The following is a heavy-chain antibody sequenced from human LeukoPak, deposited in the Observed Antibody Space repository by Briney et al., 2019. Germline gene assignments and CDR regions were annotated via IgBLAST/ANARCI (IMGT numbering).Heavy chain of an antibody. Sequence: PSETLPLTCTVSGGSISSSSYYWGWIRQPPGKGLEWIGSIYTSGSTYYNPSLKSRVTISVDTSKNQFSLKLSSVTAADAAVYYCARQLLYCSGGSCYNSFDYWGQGTLVTVSS. CDR1: GGSISSSSYY. D-gene: IGHD2-15*01. CDR3: ARQLLYCSGGSCYNSFDY. CDR2: IYTSGST. V-gene: IGHV4-39*01. J-gene: IGHJ4*02.